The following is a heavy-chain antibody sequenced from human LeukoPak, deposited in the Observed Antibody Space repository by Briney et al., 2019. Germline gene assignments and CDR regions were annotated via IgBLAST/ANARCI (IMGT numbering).Heavy chain of an antibody. CDR2: INHSGST. CDR3: ARRRYDASGYYPSRGRYFDY. CDR1: GGSFSGYY. J-gene: IGHJ4*02. Sequence: SETLSLTCAAYGGSFSGYYWSWIRQPPGKGLEWIGEINHSGSTNYNPSLKSRVTISVDTSKNQFSLKLSSVTAADTAVYYCARRRYDASGYYPSRGRYFDYWGQGTLVTVSS. D-gene: IGHD3-22*01. V-gene: IGHV4-34*01.